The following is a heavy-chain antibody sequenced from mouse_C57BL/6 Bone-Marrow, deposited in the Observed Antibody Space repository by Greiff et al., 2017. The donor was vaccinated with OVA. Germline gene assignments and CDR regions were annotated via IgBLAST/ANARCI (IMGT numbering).Heavy chain of an antibody. D-gene: IGHD3-2*02. J-gene: IGHJ3*01. CDR1: GFTFSSYA. CDR2: ISDGGSYT. Sequence: EVNLVESGGGLVKPGGSLKLSCAASGFTFSSYAMSWVRQTPEKRLEWVATISDGGSYTYYPDNVKGRFTISRDNAKNNLYLQMSHLKSEDTAMYYCARQLRLRAYWGQGTLVTVSA. CDR3: ARQLRLRAY. V-gene: IGHV5-4*03.